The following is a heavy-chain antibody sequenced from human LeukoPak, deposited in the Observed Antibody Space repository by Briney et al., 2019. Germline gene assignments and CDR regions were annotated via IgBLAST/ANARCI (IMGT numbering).Heavy chain of an antibody. CDR3: ARGAWDYDGKDY. V-gene: IGHV1-2*06. Sequence: ASVKVSCKASGYTFTGFYIHWVRQAPGQGLEWMGRINPRIGDTNSARTFQGRVTMTRDTPISTAYMDLNRLTSDDTAAYYCARGAWDYDGKDYWGQGTLVTVSS. CDR2: INPRIGDT. CDR1: GYTFTGFY. J-gene: IGHJ4*02. D-gene: IGHD1-7*01.